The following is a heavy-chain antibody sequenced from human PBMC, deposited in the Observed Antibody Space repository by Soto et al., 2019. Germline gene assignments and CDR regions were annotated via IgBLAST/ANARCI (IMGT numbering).Heavy chain of an antibody. Sequence: PSETLSLTCAVYGGSFSGYYWSWIRQPPGKGLEWIGEINHSGSTNYNPSLKSRVTISVDTSKNQFSLKLSSVTAADTAVYYCARGVVPAAMNNWFDPWGQGTLVTVSS. CDR1: GGSFSGYY. CDR3: ARGVVPAAMNNWFDP. CDR2: INHSGST. V-gene: IGHV4-34*01. D-gene: IGHD2-2*01. J-gene: IGHJ5*02.